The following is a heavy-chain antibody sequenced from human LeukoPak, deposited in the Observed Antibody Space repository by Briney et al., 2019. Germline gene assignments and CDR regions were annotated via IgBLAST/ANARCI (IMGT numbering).Heavy chain of an antibody. D-gene: IGHD6-13*01. CDR1: GFTFSSYG. V-gene: IGHV3-30*02. J-gene: IGHJ3*02. CDR3: ARDGIAAAGTVLAFDI. CDR2: IRYDGSNK. Sequence: GALRLSCAASGFTFSSYGMHWVRQAPGKGLEWVAFIRYDGSNKYYADSVKGRFTISRDNAKNSLYLQMNSLRAEDTAVYYCARDGIAAAGTVLAFDIWGQGTMVTVSS.